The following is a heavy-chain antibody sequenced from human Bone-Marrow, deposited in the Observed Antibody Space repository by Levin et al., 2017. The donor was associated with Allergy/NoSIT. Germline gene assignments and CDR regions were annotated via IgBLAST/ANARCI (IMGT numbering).Heavy chain of an antibody. V-gene: IGHV3-30*04. CDR2: VSYDGSEN. CDR1: GFTFNKHA. J-gene: IGHJ4*02. CDR3: AKGLAAVTTTSLDY. D-gene: IGHD4-17*01. Sequence: SCTASGFTFNKHAMHWVRQAPGKRLEWVAVVSYDGSENYSIDSVKGRFTISRDNSENTLYLFMNNLTAEDTAVYYCAKGLAAVTTTSLDYWGQGTLVTVSS.